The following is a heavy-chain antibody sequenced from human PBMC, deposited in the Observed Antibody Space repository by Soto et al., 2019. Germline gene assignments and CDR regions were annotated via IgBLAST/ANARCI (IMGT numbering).Heavy chain of an antibody. CDR1: GDSVISTDYF. Sequence: SETLSLTCTLSGDSVISTDYFWGWIRQPPGKGLEWIGNIFYSGSTYYNPSLKSRVTISVDTSKNQFSLKLSSVTAADTAVYYCTRLGNRSSLDYWGQGTLVTVSS. CDR3: TRLGNRSSLDY. J-gene: IGHJ4*02. D-gene: IGHD6-13*01. CDR2: IFYSGST. V-gene: IGHV4-39*01.